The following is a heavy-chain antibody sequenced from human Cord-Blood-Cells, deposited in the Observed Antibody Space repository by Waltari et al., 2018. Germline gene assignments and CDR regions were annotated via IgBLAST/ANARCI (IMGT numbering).Heavy chain of an antibody. CDR1: GGSFSGYY. V-gene: IGHV4-34*01. CDR2: INHSGST. D-gene: IGHD6-6*01. CDR3: ARGISARMTYYYYYYMDV. Sequence: QVQLQQWGAGLLKPSETLSLTCAVYGGSFSGYYWSWIRQPPGTGLEWIGEINHSGSTNYNPSLKSRVTISVDTSKNQFSLKLSSVTAADTAVYYCARGISARMTYYYYYYMDVWGKGTTVTVSS. J-gene: IGHJ6*03.